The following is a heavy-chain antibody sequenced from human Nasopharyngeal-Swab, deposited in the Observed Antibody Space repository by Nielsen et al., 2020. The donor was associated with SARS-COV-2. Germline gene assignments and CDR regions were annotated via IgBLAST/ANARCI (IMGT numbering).Heavy chain of an antibody. CDR2: IAHDASNE. D-gene: IGHD4-17*01. J-gene: IGHJ4*02. CDR3: ARDAPAHYGAFY. V-gene: IGHV3-30*03. Sequence: VRQAPGKALEWVAFIAHDASNEYYGDSVKGRFSISRDSSKNTLYLQMDSLRGEDTAVYYCARDAPAHYGAFYWGRGTLVTVSS.